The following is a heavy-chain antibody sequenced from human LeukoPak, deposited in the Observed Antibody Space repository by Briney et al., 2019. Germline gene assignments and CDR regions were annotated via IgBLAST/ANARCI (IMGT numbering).Heavy chain of an antibody. CDR3: ATFDITMVRGVIITIQWFDP. V-gene: IGHV1-24*01. J-gene: IGHJ5*02. Sequence: GASVKVSCKVYGYTLTELSMHWVRQAPGKGLEWMGGFDPEDGETIYAQKFQGRVTMTEDTSTDTAYMELSSLRSEDTAVYYCATFDITMVRGVIITIQWFDPWGQGTLVTVSS. CDR2: FDPEDGET. D-gene: IGHD3-10*01. CDR1: GYTLTELS.